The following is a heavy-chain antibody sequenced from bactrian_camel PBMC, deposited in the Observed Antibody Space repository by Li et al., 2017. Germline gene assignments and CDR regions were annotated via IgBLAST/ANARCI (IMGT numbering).Heavy chain of an antibody. D-gene: IGHD4*01. CDR3: AAPDRYSDYELDS. J-gene: IGHJ6*01. V-gene: IGHV3-2*01. Sequence: QVQLVESGGSLVQPGRSLTLSCAASGFTFSSVYMSWVRQAPGKGLEWVSTIYKDGSSTYYADSVKGRFTVSRDNAKNTVHLQMNSPKSEDTALYYCAAPDRYSDYELDSWGQGTQVTVS. CDR2: IYKDGSST. CDR1: GFTFSSVY.